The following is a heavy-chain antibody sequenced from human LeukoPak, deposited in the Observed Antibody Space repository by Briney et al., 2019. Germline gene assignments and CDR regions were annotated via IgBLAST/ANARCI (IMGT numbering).Heavy chain of an antibody. D-gene: IGHD4-17*01. CDR1: GFTFGDYA. J-gene: IGHJ3*02. Sequence: GGSLRLSCTASGFTFGDYAMSWFRQAPGKGLEWVGFIRSKAYGGTTEYAASVKGRFTISRDDSKSIAYLQMNSLKTEDTAVYYCTKCPSTVQEDAFDIWGQGTMVTVSS. V-gene: IGHV3-49*03. CDR2: IRSKAYGGTT. CDR3: TKCPSTVQEDAFDI.